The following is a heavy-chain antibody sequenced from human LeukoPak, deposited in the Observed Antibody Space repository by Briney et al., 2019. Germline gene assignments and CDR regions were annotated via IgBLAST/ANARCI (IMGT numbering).Heavy chain of an antibody. CDR3: AMDPCGGDCIWYFDL. J-gene: IGHJ2*01. CDR1: GLTFSSYG. D-gene: IGHD2-21*02. V-gene: IGHV3-33*01. CDR2: LWYDGSNK. Sequence: GESLTLSCAASGLTFSSYGMHWVRQPPDKGLDWVAALWYDGSNKYYADPVKSRFISTRDNSKNTLYPQMYNPRADDTAVYYCAMDPCGGDCIWYFDLWGRGTLVTVSS.